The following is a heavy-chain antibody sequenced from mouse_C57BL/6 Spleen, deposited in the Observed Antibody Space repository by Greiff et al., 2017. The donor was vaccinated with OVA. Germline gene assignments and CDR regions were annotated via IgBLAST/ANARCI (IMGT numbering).Heavy chain of an antibody. CDR2: ISYDGSN. D-gene: IGHD2-5*01. Sequence: VQLKESGPGLVKPSQSLSLTCSVTGYSITSGYYWNWIRQFPGNKLEWMGYISYDGSNNYNPSLKNRISITRDTSKNQFFLKLNSVTTEDTATYYCARDNSNYGYFDVWGTGTTVTVSS. J-gene: IGHJ1*03. CDR3: ARDNSNYGYFDV. CDR1: GYSITSGYY. V-gene: IGHV3-6*01.